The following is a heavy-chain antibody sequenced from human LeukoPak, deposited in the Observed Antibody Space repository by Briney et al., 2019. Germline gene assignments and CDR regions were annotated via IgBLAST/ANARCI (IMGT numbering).Heavy chain of an antibody. V-gene: IGHV3-23*01. D-gene: IGHD3-16*02. J-gene: IGHJ4*02. CDR2: ISGSGGST. CDR1: GFTFSSYG. Sequence: GGSLRLSCAASGFTFSSYGMSWVRQAPGKGLEWVSAISGSGGSTYYADSVKGRFTISRDNSKNTLYLQMNSLRAEDTAVYYCARDMITFGGVIVYFDYWGQGTLVTVSS. CDR3: ARDMITFGGVIVYFDY.